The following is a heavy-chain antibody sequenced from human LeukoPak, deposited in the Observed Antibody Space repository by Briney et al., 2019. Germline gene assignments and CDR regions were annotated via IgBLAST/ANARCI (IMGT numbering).Heavy chain of an antibody. D-gene: IGHD6-19*01. Sequence: GGSLRLSCAASGFTVSSNYMSWVRQAPGKGLEWVSVIYSGGSTYYADSVKGGFTISRDNSKTTLYLQMNGLRAEDTAVHYCARGETVAGRFDYWGQGTLVTVSS. CDR3: ARGETVAGRFDY. CDR1: GFTVSSNY. V-gene: IGHV3-53*01. J-gene: IGHJ4*02. CDR2: IYSGGST.